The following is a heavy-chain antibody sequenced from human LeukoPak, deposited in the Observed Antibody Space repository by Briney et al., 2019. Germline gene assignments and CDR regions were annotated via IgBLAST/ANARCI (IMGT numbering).Heavy chain of an antibody. CDR3: ARVPRTPPYFDY. Sequence: VASVKVSCKASGYTFTSYDINWVRQATGQGLEWMGWMNPNSGNTGYAQKFQGRVTMTRNTSISTAYMELSSLRSEDTAVYYCARVPRTPPYFDYWGQGTLVTVSS. CDR2: MNPNSGNT. CDR1: GYTFTSYD. V-gene: IGHV1-8*01. D-gene: IGHD4-23*01. J-gene: IGHJ4*02.